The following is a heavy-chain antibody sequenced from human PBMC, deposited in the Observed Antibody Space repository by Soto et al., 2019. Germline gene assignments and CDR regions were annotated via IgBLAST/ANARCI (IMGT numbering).Heavy chain of an antibody. D-gene: IGHD2-2*01. CDR2: IYYSGST. V-gene: IGHV4-59*01. Sequence: SETLSLTCTVSGGSIGSYYWSWIRQPPGKGLEWIGYIYYSGSTNYNPSLKSRVTISVDTSKNQFSLKLSSVTAADTAVYYCARGGGDCSSTSCYRYAFDIWGQGTMVTVSS. J-gene: IGHJ3*02. CDR1: GGSIGSYY. CDR3: ARGGGDCSSTSCYRYAFDI.